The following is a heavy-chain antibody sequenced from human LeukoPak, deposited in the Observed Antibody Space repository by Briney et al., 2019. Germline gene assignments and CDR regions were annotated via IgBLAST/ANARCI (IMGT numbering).Heavy chain of an antibody. CDR3: ARDHLPDSSSWWFDP. D-gene: IGHD6-6*01. Sequence: PGGSLRLSCAASGFPVGSYGMNWVRQAPGKGLEWVSYISSSSSTIYYADSVKGRFTISRDNAKNSLYLQMNSLRAEDTAVYYCARDHLPDSSSWWFDPWGQGTLVTVSS. J-gene: IGHJ5*02. V-gene: IGHV3-48*01. CDR1: GFPVGSYG. CDR2: ISSSSSTI.